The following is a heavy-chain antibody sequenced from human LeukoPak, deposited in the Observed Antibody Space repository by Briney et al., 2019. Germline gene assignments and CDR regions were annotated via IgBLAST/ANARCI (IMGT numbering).Heavy chain of an antibody. V-gene: IGHV3-30*09. J-gene: IGHJ4*02. CDR3: VRSVDSSGYYPYYLDY. D-gene: IGHD3-22*01. Sequence: GGSLRLSCAASGFTFSSYAMHWVRQAPGKGLEGVAVISYDGSNKYYADSVKGRFAISRDNSKNTLYLQMNSLRAEDTAVYYCVRSVDSSGYYPYYLDYWGQGTLVTVSS. CDR1: GFTFSSYA. CDR2: ISYDGSNK.